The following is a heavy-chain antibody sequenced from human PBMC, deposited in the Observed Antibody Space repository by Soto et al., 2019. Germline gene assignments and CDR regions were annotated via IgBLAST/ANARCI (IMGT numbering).Heavy chain of an antibody. V-gene: IGHV3-23*01. CDR1: GFTFSSYA. CDR2: ISGSGGST. D-gene: IGHD3-22*01. CDR3: AKDRREITMIVVVLPTPGGVAFDI. Sequence: VGSLRLSCAASGFTFSSYAMSWVRQAPGKGLEWVSAISGSGGSTYYADSVKGRFTISRDNSKNTLYLQMNSLRAEDTAVYYCAKDRREITMIVVVLPTPGGVAFDIWGQGTMVTVSS. J-gene: IGHJ3*02.